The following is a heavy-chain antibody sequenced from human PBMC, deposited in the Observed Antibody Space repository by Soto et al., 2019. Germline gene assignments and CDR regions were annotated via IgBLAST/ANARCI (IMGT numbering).Heavy chain of an antibody. CDR1: GFSLSTSGVG. Sequence: QITLKESGPTLVKPTQTLTLTCTFSGFSLSTSGVGVGWIRQPPGKALEGLALIYWDDDKRYSPSLKSRLTITKEPSKNQVVLTVTKMDPLDPAPYYCANTEVVLGPSNWFDPWGQGNLVTVSS. J-gene: IGHJ5*02. V-gene: IGHV2-5*02. CDR2: IYWDDDK. CDR3: ANTEVVLGPSNWFDP. D-gene: IGHD2-2*01.